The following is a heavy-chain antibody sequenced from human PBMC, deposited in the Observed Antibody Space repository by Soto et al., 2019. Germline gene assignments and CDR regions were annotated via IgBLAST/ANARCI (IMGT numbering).Heavy chain of an antibody. V-gene: IGHV4-59*08. D-gene: IGHD5-18*01. CDR1: GGSISSYY. CDR2: IYYSGST. CDR3: ARGRGYSYGLDP. J-gene: IGHJ5*02. Sequence: SETLSLTCTVSGGSISSYYWSWIRQPPGKGLEWIGYIYYSGSTNYNPSLKSRVAISLDTSKNQFSLSLSSVTAADTAVYYCARGRGYSYGLDPWGQGTLVTVSS.